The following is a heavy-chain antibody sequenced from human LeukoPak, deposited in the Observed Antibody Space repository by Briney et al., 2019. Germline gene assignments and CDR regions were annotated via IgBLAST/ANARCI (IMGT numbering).Heavy chain of an antibody. CDR1: GLTVSSNY. V-gene: IGHV3-53*01. D-gene: IGHD1-26*01. CDR2: IYSGGDT. Sequence: PGGSLRLSCAASGLTVSSNYMSWVRQAPGKGLEWVSVIYSGGDTYYADSVKGRFTISRDNSKITLYLQMNSLRPEDTAVYYCARAGGSYGNWGQGTLVTVSS. CDR3: ARAGGSYGN. J-gene: IGHJ4*02.